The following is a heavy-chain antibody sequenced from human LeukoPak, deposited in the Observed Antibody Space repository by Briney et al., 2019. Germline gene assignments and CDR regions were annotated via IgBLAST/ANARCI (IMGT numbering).Heavy chain of an antibody. CDR3: ATGDMSSSWFPAFDI. D-gene: IGHD6-13*01. J-gene: IGHJ3*02. V-gene: IGHV1-24*01. CDR1: GYTLTELS. Sequence: GASVKVSCKVSGYTLTELSMHWVRQAPGKGLEWMGGFDPEDGETIYAQKFQGRVTMTEDTSTDTAYMELSSLRSEDTAVYYCATGDMSSSWFPAFDIWGQGTMVTVSS. CDR2: FDPEDGET.